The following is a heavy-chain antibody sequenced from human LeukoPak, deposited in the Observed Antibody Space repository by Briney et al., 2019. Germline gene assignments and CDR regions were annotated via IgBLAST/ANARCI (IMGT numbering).Heavy chain of an antibody. D-gene: IGHD6-19*01. J-gene: IGHJ5*02. CDR2: IIPIFGTA. Sequence: SVKVSCKASGGTFSSYAISWVRQAPGQGLEWMGGIIPIFGTANYAQKFQGRVTITADESTSTAYMELSSLRSEDTAVYYCASAGYSSGINWWNWFDPRGQGTLVTVSS. CDR3: ASAGYSSGINWWNWFDP. V-gene: IGHV1-69*13. CDR1: GGTFSSYA.